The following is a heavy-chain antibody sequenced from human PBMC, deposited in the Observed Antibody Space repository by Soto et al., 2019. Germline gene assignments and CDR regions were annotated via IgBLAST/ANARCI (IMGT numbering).Heavy chain of an antibody. J-gene: IGHJ6*02. CDR2: IIPIFGTA. CDR1: GGTFSSYA. D-gene: IGHD3-10*01. V-gene: IGHV1-69*01. CDR3: AREVRRFGESSGYYYYYGMDV. Sequence: QVQLVQSGAEVKKPGSSVKVSCKASGGTFSSYAISWVRQAPGQGLEWMGGIIPIFGTANYAQKFQGRVTITEDESTSTAYMELCSLRSEDTAVYYCAREVRRFGESSGYYYYYGMDVWGQGTTVSVSS.